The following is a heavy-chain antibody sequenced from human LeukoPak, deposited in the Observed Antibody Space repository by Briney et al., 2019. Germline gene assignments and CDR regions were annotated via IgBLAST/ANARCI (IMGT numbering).Heavy chain of an antibody. V-gene: IGHV3-21*04. CDR3: AKLFGVTTDADDDFDI. Sequence: PGGSLRLSCAASGFTFSSYSMNWVRQAPGKGLEWVSSISSSSSYIYYADSVKGRFTISRDNAKNTLYLQMNSLRAEDTAVYYCAKLFGVTTDADDDFDIWGQGTMVTVSS. CDR1: GFTFSSYS. CDR2: ISSSSSYI. J-gene: IGHJ3*02. D-gene: IGHD4-11*01.